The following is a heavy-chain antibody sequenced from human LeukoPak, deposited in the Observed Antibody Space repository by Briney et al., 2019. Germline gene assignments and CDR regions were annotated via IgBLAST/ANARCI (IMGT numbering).Heavy chain of an antibody. J-gene: IGHJ4*02. Sequence: GGSLRLSCAASGFSFSSYSIHWVRQAPGKGLEWVAVISSDGNSKNFALSVKGRFAISRDNSKNTLFLQMNNLRSEDTALYYCVSPTADYPFLYYFDSWGQGTLVTISS. V-gene: IGHV3-30*09. CDR3: VSPTADYPFLYYFDS. D-gene: IGHD5-12*01. CDR2: ISSDGNSK. CDR1: GFSFSSYS.